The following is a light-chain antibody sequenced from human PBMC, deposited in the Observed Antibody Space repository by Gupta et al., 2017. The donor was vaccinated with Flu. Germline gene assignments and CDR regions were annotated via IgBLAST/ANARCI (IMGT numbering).Light chain of an antibody. CDR2: EVS. CDR1: QSLLYSDGKTY. J-gene: IGKJ1*01. V-gene: IGKV2D-29*01. CDR3: TQKIHLPRT. Sequence: DVLMTQTPLSLSVIPGQPASMSCKSSQSLLYSDGKTYLYWYVQRPGQPPQPLIYEVSNRGSGVSNRFSGSGSGTDFTLKISRVEAEDVGIYFCTQKIHLPRTFGRGTKVEIK.